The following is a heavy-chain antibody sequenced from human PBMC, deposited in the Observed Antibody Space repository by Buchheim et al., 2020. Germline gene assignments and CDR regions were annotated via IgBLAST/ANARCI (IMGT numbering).Heavy chain of an antibody. CDR2: ISGSGGIT. V-gene: IGHV3-23*01. D-gene: IGHD6-19*01. CDR3: AKSSSGWPREGDY. Sequence: EVQLLESGGGLVQPGGSLRLSCAASGFTFSSYGMSWVRQAPGKGLEWVSGISGSGGITYYADSVKGRFTISRDNSKNTLYLQMNSLRAEETAIYYCAKSSSGWPREGDYWGQGTL. J-gene: IGHJ4*02. CDR1: GFTFSSYG.